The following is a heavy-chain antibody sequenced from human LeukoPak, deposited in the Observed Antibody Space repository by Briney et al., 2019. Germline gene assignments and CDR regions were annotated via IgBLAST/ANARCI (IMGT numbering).Heavy chain of an antibody. J-gene: IGHJ3*02. V-gene: IGHV3-30*03. D-gene: IGHD3-22*01. CDR3: ALYDSSGRDAFDI. CDR2: ISYDGSNK. CDR1: GFTFSSYG. Sequence: GGSLRLSCAASGFTFSSYGMHWVRQAPGKGLEWVAVISYDGSNKYYADSVKGRFTISRDNSKNTLYLQMNSLRAEDTAVYYCALYDSSGRDAFDIWGQGTMVTVSS.